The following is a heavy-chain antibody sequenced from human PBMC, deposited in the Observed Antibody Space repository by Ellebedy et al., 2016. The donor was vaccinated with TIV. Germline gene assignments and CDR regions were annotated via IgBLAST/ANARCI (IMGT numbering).Heavy chain of an antibody. Sequence: AASVKVSCKVSGYTLTELSMHWVRQAPGKGLEWMGGFDPEDDKTIYEEKFKGRVTMTEDTSTDTAYMELSSLRSEDTAVYYCATEKYSYGFGPNWFDPWGQGTLVTVSS. CDR3: ATEKYSYGFGPNWFDP. V-gene: IGHV1-24*01. J-gene: IGHJ5*02. CDR2: FDPEDDKT. CDR1: GYTLTELS. D-gene: IGHD5-18*01.